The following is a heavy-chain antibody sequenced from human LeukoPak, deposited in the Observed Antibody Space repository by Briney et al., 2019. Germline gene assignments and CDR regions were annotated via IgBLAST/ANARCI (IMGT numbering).Heavy chain of an antibody. Sequence: NPGGSLRLSCAASGFTFSNAWMSWVRQAPGKGLEWVGRIKSKTDGGTTDYAAPVKGRFTISRDDSKNTLYLQMNSLKTEDTAVYYCTTRITTVQGVFDYWGQGTLVTVSS. J-gene: IGHJ4*02. V-gene: IGHV3-15*01. CDR3: TTRITTVQGVFDY. CDR1: GFTFSNAW. D-gene: IGHD4-11*01. CDR2: IKSKTDGGTT.